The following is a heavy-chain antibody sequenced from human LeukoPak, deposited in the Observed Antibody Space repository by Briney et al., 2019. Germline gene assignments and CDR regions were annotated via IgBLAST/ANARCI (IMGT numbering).Heavy chain of an antibody. CDR2: IYSAGST. CDR3: ARATLDN. V-gene: IGHV3-53*01. J-gene: IGHJ4*02. Sequence: PGGSLRLSCAASGFTVSDNYISWVRQAPGKGLEWVSVIYSAGSTKYADSVKARFTISRDNSKNTVYLQMNSLRADDTAVYYCARATLDNWGQGTLVTVSS. CDR1: GFTVSDNY.